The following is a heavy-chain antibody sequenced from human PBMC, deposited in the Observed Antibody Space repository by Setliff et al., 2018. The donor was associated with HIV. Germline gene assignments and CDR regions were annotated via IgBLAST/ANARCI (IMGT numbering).Heavy chain of an antibody. CDR2: IYHNGST. Sequence: SETLSLTCTVSGGSISIGGYYWGWIRQHPGKGLEWIGYIYHNGSTYYNPSLKSRVIISIDTSTNQFSLKLSSVTAADTAVYYCARQWAERVMDVWGNGTTVTVSS. V-gene: IGHV4-31*03. CDR1: GGSISIGGYY. CDR3: ARQWAERVMDV. J-gene: IGHJ6*03. D-gene: IGHD1-26*01.